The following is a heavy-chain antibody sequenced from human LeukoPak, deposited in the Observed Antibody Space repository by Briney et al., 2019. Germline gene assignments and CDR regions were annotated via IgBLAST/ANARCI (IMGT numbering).Heavy chain of an antibody. V-gene: IGHV4-34*01. CDR1: GGSFSGYY. J-gene: IGHJ4*02. Sequence: SETLSLACAVYGGSFSGYYWSWIRQPPGKGLEWIGEINHSGSTNYNPSLKSRVTMSVDTSKNQFSLKLSSVTAADTAVYYCASSSSWPLDYWGQGTLVTVSS. CDR3: ASSSSWPLDY. D-gene: IGHD6-13*01. CDR2: INHSGST.